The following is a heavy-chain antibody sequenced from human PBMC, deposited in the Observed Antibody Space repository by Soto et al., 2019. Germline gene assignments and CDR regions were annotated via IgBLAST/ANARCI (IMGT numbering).Heavy chain of an antibody. Sequence: EVQLVESGGGLVQPGGSLRLSCAASGFTFRTYWLSWVRQVPGKGLEWVANINLDGSEKNYVDSVKGRFTISRDNARKLFYLQMGSLRAEDTALYFWARDGSTSWYSYDYHGMDVWGQGTTVTVSS. CDR3: ARDGSTSWYSYDYHGMDV. J-gene: IGHJ6*02. D-gene: IGHD5-18*01. CDR1: GFTFRTYW. V-gene: IGHV3-7*05. CDR2: INLDGSEK.